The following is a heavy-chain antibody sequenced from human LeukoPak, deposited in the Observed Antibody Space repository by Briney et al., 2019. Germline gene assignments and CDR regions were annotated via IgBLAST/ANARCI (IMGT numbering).Heavy chain of an antibody. CDR3: ARRNYDSSGYYYVPRGEFDY. Sequence: GGTLRLSCAASGFTFSSYGMSWVRQAPGKGLEWVSAISGSGGSTYYADSVKGRFTISRDNSKNTLYLQMNSLRAEDTAVYYCARRNYDSSGYYYVPRGEFDYWGQGTLVTVSS. V-gene: IGHV3-23*01. J-gene: IGHJ4*02. D-gene: IGHD3-22*01. CDR2: ISGSGGST. CDR1: GFTFSSYG.